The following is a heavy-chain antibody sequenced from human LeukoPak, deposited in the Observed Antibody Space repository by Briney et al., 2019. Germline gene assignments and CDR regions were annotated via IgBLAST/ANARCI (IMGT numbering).Heavy chain of an antibody. D-gene: IGHD3-10*02. J-gene: IGHJ4*02. CDR2: INPNSGGT. V-gene: IGHV1-2*02. Sequence: ASVKVSCKASGYTFTGYYMHWARQAPGQGLEWMGWINPNSGGTNYAQKFQGRVTMTRDTSISTAYMELSRLRSDDTAVYYCARGLIGSGVRGTASVGYWGQGTLVTVSS. CDR1: GYTFTGYY. CDR3: ARGLIGSGVRGTASVGY.